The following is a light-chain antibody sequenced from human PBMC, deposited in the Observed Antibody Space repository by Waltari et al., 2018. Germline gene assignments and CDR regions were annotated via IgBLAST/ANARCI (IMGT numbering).Light chain of an antibody. V-gene: IGLV2-14*01. J-gene: IGLJ2*01. CDR3: DSYTSSSTPV. CDR2: DVS. CDR1: STDVGGYNY. Sequence: QSALTQPASVSGSPGQSITISCTGTSTDVGGYNYVSWYHKHPGKAPKLMIYDVSNRPSGISNRFSGSKSGNTASLTISGLQAEDEADYYCDSYTSSSTPVFGGGTKLTVL.